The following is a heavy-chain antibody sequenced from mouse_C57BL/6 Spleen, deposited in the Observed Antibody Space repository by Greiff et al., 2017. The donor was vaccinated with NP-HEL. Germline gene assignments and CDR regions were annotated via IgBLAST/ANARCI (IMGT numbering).Heavy chain of an antibody. V-gene: IGHV3-6*01. CDR2: ISYDGSN. D-gene: IGHD1-1*01. Sequence: DVKLVESGPGLVKPSQSLSLTCSVTGYSITSGYYWNWIRQFPGNKLEWMGYISYDGSNNYNPSLKNRISITRDTSKNQFFLKLNSVTTEDTATYYCARGTYYGSSPWYFDVWGTGTTVTVSS. CDR1: GYSITSGYY. CDR3: ARGTYYGSSPWYFDV. J-gene: IGHJ1*03.